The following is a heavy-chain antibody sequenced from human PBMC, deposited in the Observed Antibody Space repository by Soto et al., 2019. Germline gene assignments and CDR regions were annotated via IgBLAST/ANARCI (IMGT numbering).Heavy chain of an antibody. CDR2: INPNSGGT. D-gene: IGHD5-12*01. V-gene: IGHV1-2*04. CDR3: ARTRGYSGYDHDAFDI. J-gene: IGHJ3*02. CDR1: GYTFTGYY. Sequence: ASVKVSCKASGYTFTGYYMHWVRQAPGQGLEWMGWINPNSGGTNYAQKFQGWVTMTRDTSISTAYMELSRLRSDDTALYYCARTRGYSGYDHDAFDIWGQGTMVTVSS.